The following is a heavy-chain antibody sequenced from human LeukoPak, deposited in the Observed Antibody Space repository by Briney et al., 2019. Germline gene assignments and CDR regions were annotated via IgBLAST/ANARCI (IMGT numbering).Heavy chain of an antibody. V-gene: IGHV4-39*07. D-gene: IGHD6-19*01. J-gene: IGHJ4*02. CDR3: AREGYSSGWSH. CDR2: IYYSGST. CDR1: GGSISSSSYY. Sequence: SETLSLTCTVSGGSISSSSYYWGWIRQPPGKGLEWIGSIYYSGSTYYNPSLKSRVTISVDTSKNQFSLKLSSVTAADTAVYYCAREGYSSGWSHWGQGTLVTVSS.